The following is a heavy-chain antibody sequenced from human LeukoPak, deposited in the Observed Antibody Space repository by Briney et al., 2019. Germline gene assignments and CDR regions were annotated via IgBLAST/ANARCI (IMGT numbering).Heavy chain of an antibody. CDR2: ISSSGSTT. CDR3: ARESAGVGYYDSSGYQS. V-gene: IGHV3-48*03. D-gene: IGHD3-22*01. Sequence: PGGSLRLSCAASGFTFSSYEMNWVRQAPGKGLEWVSYISSSGSTTYYADSVKGRFTISRDNSKNTLYLQMNSLRAEDTAVYYCARESAGVGYYDSSGYQSWGQGTLVTVSS. J-gene: IGHJ5*02. CDR1: GFTFSSYE.